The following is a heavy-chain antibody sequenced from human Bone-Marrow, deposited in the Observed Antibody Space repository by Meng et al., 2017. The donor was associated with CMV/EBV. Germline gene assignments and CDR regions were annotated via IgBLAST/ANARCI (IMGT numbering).Heavy chain of an antibody. J-gene: IGHJ6*02. D-gene: IGHD1-26*01. V-gene: IGHV3-21*05. CDR3: ARDLLGAGATLYYYYYGMDV. Sequence: GESLKISCAASGFTFSSYSMNWVRQAPGKGLEWVSYISSSSSYIYYADSVKGRFTISRDNAKNSLYLQMNSLRAEDTAVYYCARDLLGAGATLYYYYYGMDVWGQGTTVTVSS. CDR2: ISSSSSYI. CDR1: GFTFSSYS.